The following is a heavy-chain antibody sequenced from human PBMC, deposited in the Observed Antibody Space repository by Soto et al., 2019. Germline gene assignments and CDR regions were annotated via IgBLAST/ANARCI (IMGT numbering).Heavy chain of an antibody. Sequence: QITLKESGPTLVKPTQTLTLTCTFSGFSLSTSGVGVGWIRQPPGKALEWLALIYWDDDKRYSPSLKSRLTIPKATSKNPVVLTMTNMDPVDTATYYCAHKGDGYRGFKYWGQGTLVTVSS. CDR2: IYWDDDK. V-gene: IGHV2-5*02. D-gene: IGHD5-12*01. CDR1: GFSLSTSGVG. J-gene: IGHJ4*02. CDR3: AHKGDGYRGFKY.